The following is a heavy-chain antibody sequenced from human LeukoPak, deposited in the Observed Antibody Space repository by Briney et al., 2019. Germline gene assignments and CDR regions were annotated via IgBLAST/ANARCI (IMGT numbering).Heavy chain of an antibody. J-gene: IGHJ4*02. D-gene: IGHD3-22*01. Sequence: ASVKVSCKASGYTFTSYGISWVRQAPGQGLEWMGWISAYNGNTNYAQKLQGRVTMTTDTSTSTAYMGLRSLRSDDTAVYYCARGSGGEAYYDSSGYYFDYWGQGTLVTVSS. CDR3: ARGSGGEAYYDSSGYYFDY. V-gene: IGHV1-18*01. CDR2: ISAYNGNT. CDR1: GYTFTSYG.